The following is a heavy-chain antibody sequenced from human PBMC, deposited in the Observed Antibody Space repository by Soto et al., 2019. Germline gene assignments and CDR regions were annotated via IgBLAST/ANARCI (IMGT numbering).Heavy chain of an antibody. J-gene: IGHJ5*02. Sequence: QAQLVESGGGVVQPGTYLRLSCAASGFTFNTYGMHWVRQAPGKVLEWVAFISYDGSNEYYADSVKGRFTISRDNAKNTVFLQMNSLRGEDTAVYYCAKSLAVAAGWFDPWGQGALVTVSS. CDR1: GFTFNTYG. D-gene: IGHD6-19*01. CDR2: ISYDGSNE. V-gene: IGHV3-30*18. CDR3: AKSLAVAAGWFDP.